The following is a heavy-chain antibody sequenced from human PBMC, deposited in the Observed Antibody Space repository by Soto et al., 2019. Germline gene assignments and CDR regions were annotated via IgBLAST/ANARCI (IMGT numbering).Heavy chain of an antibody. D-gene: IGHD2-21*01. CDR3: AGDAVHNDVLWLPNY. Sequence: GGSLRLSCAASGFTLSRNAMMWVRQAPGKGLEWVSGIIGTGTPYHADSVKGRFTISKDNSKNTLYLQMNSLRAEDTAVYYCAGDAVHNDVLWLPNYWGPGTLVTGS. CDR1: GFTLSRNA. V-gene: IGHV3-23*01. CDR2: IIGTGTP. J-gene: IGHJ4*02.